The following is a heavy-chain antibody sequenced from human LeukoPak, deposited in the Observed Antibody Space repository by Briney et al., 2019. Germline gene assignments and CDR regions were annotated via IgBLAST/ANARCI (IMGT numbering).Heavy chain of an antibody. CDR1: GYSFTSYW. D-gene: IGHD2-15*01. V-gene: IGHV5-10-1*01. CDR2: IDPSDSYI. J-gene: IGHJ6*04. CDR3: ARLPGYCSGGSCYRMDV. Sequence: GESLRISCKGSGYSFTSYWISWVRQMPGKGLEWMGRIDPSDSYINYSPSFQGHVTISADKSISTAYLQWSSLKASDTAMYYCARLPGYCSGGSCYRMDVWGKGTTVTVSS.